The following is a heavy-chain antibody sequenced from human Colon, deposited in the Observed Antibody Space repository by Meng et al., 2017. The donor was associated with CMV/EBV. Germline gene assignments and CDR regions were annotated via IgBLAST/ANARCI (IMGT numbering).Heavy chain of an antibody. Sequence: SFKVSCNMSGGPFNSNAIIWLRQAPGQGLEWMGGLIPVFGTPKYAQKFQGRVTITADASTTTMYMELTSLTSDDTAVYYCARSPLPAALNWFDPWGQGTPVTVSS. CDR1: GGPFNSNA. CDR3: ARSPLPAALNWFDP. CDR2: LIPVFGTP. D-gene: IGHD2-2*01. V-gene: IGHV1-69*13. J-gene: IGHJ5*02.